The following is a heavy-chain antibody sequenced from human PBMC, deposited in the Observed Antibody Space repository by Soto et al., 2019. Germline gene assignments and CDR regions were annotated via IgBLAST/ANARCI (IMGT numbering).Heavy chain of an antibody. CDR1: GAAFSDYT. J-gene: IGHJ5*02. CDR2: VNRGGRT. CDR3: ARLKGDNVWGTYRYLDL. Sequence: SETLSLTCVLSGAAFSDYTWSWVRQAPGGGLHWIGEVNRGGRTKYSPSLERRLTISVDPPRNQVSLELRAVTAADAAIYYCARLKGDNVWGTYRYLDLWGQGTLVTVSS. V-gene: IGHV4-34*01. D-gene: IGHD3-16*02.